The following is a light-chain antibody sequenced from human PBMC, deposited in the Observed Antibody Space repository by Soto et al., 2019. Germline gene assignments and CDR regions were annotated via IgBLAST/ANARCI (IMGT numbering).Light chain of an antibody. Sequence: QSVLTQPASESGSPGQSITISCTGTSSDVGAYDYVSWYQQHPGEVPKLMIFDVSDRPSGVSNRFSGSKSGNTASLTISGLQAEDEADYYCSSFTTSTSYVFGTGTKLTVL. CDR3: SSFTTSTSYV. V-gene: IGLV2-14*03. CDR2: DVS. J-gene: IGLJ1*01. CDR1: SSDVGAYDY.